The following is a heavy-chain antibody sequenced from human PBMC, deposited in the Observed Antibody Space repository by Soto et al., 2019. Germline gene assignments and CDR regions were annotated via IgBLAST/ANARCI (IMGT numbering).Heavy chain of an antibody. CDR1: GFTVSSYY. V-gene: IGHV3-66*01. CDR3: ARVPSSSYHYFDY. D-gene: IGHD6-13*01. Sequence: SCAASGFTVSSYYMSWVRQAPGKGLEWVSIIYSAGSADFADSVKGRFTISRDNSKNTLYLQMSSLRAEDTAVYYCARVPSSSYHYFDYWGQGTLVT. J-gene: IGHJ4*02. CDR2: IYSAGSA.